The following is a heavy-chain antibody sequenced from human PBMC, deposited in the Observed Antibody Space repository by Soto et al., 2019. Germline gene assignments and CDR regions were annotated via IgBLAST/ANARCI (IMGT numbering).Heavy chain of an antibody. CDR1: GFTFSSYA. CDR2: ISYDGSNK. D-gene: IGHD2-15*01. Sequence: QVQLVESGGGVVQPGRSLRLSCAASGFTFSSYAMHWVRQAPGKGLEWVAVISYDGSNKYYADSVKGRFIISRDNSKNTLYLQMNSLRAEDTAVYYCARALVVVVAATMRKWFDPWGQGTLVTVSS. CDR3: ARALVVVVAATMRKWFDP. J-gene: IGHJ5*02. V-gene: IGHV3-30-3*01.